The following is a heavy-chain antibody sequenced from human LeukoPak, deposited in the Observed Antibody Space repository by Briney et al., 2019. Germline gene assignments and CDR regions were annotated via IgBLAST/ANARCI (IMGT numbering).Heavy chain of an antibody. V-gene: IGHV3-48*03. Sequence: GGSLRLSCVASGFTFSSYEMNWVRQAPGKGLEWVSYISVSGSAIYYADSVKGRFTISRDNAKSSLYLQMNSLRTEDTAIYFCARDPRGFCTSTSCYAGFDFLGQGTLVTVSS. CDR3: ARDPRGFCTSTSCYAGFDF. D-gene: IGHD2-2*01. CDR1: GFTFSSYE. CDR2: ISVSGSAI. J-gene: IGHJ4*02.